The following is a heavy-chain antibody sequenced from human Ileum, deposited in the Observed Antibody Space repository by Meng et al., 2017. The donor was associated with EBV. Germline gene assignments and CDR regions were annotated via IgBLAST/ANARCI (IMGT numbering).Heavy chain of an antibody. CDR2: IKSKIDGGTI. J-gene: IGHJ5*02. Sequence: EVQLVESGWGLVKSEGSLRLSCSASVLSFSYAWMYWVRQAPGKGLGWVGRIKSKIDGGTIDYAAPVKGRFTISRDDSKNTLYLQMNSLRTEDTAVYYCTTDTYYEKGFDPWGQGTLGTVSS. CDR1: VLSFSYAW. CDR3: TTDTYYEKGFDP. V-gene: IGHV3-15*01. D-gene: IGHD3-22*01.